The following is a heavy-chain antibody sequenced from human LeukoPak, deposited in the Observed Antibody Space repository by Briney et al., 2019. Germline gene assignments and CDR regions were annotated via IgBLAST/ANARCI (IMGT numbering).Heavy chain of an antibody. CDR3: ARGALRYFDWLKKDYYYMDV. CDR1: GYSISSGYC. D-gene: IGHD3-9*01. V-gene: IGHV4-38-2*02. J-gene: IGHJ6*03. CDR2: IYHSGST. Sequence: PSETLSLTCTVSGYSISSGYCWGWIRQPPGKGLEWIGSIYHSGSTYYNPSLKSRVTISVDTSKNQFSLKLSSVTAADTAVYYCARGALRYFDWLKKDYYYMDVWGKGTTVTISS.